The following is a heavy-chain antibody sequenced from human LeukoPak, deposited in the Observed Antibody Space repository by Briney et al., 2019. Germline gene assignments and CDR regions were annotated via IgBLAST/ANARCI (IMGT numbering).Heavy chain of an antibody. CDR1: GFTFRNYW. D-gene: IGHD2-2*01. CDR2: IKQDGSDR. CDR3: ARRRVPAADFDY. Sequence: GGSLRLSCAASGFTFRNYWMSWVRQAPGTGLEWVANIKQDGSDRNYVTSVRGRFTISRDNAESSLYLQMNSLRAEDTAVYYCARRRVPAADFDYWGQGTLVTVSS. J-gene: IGHJ4*02. V-gene: IGHV3-7*01.